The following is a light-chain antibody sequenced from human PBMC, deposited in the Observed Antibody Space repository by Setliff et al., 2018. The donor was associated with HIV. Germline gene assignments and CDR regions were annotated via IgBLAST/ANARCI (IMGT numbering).Light chain of an antibody. CDR1: NSNIGTGCH. CDR3: QSYDSSLSRYV. J-gene: IGLJ1*01. Sequence: QSVLTQPPSVSGAPGQRVTISCTGSNSNIGTGCHVHWYQQLPGTAPKLLIYGNNNRPSGVPDRFSGSKSGTSASLAITGLQAEDEADYYCQSYDSSLSRYVFGTGTKVTVL. V-gene: IGLV1-40*01. CDR2: GNN.